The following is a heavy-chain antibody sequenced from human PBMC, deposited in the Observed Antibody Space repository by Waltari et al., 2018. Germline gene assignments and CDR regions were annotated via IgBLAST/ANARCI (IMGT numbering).Heavy chain of an antibody. CDR2: IYYSGST. Sequence: QVQLQESGPGLVKPSETLSLTCTVSGDSISSYYWSWIRQPPGKGLEWIGYIYYSGSTNYNPSLKSRVTISVDTSKNQFSLKLSSVTAADTAVYYCAAHEVIFGVVGYWGQGTLVTVSS. CDR1: GDSISSYY. J-gene: IGHJ4*02. D-gene: IGHD3-3*01. CDR3: AAHEVIFGVVGY. V-gene: IGHV4-59*01.